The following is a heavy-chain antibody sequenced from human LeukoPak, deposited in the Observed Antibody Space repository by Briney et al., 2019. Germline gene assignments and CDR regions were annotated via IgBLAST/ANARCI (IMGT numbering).Heavy chain of an antibody. D-gene: IGHD2-21*02. CDR2: ISYDGSNK. V-gene: IGHV3-30*18. Sequence: PGGSLRLSCAASGFTFSSYGMHWVRQAPGKGLEWVAVISYDGSNKYYADSVKGRFTISRDNSKNTLYLQMNSLRAEDTAVYYCAKVGCGGDCYAYYFDYWGQGTLVTVSS. CDR3: AKVGCGGDCYAYYFDY. J-gene: IGHJ4*02. CDR1: GFTFSSYG.